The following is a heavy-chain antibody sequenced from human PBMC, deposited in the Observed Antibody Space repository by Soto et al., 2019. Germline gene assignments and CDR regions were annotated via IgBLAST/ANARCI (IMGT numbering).Heavy chain of an antibody. CDR2: ISSDGSSK. CDR3: ATDRGMAESGRWSLYDYGMDV. V-gene: IGHV3-30*03. Sequence: QVQLLESGGGVVQPGGSLRLSCVASGFTLTNNGMHWVRQAPGQGLEWVAVISSDGSSKYYGDSVRGRFTFSRDTSKNTLFLETNSLRSEDTAVYYWATDRGMAESGRWSLYDYGMDVSGQGTTVTFSS. D-gene: IGHD1-26*01. CDR1: GFTLTNNG. J-gene: IGHJ6*02.